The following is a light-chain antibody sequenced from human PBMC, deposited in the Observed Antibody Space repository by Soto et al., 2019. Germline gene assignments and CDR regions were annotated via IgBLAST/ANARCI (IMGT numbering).Light chain of an antibody. CDR3: QSYDSSLSGSV. CDR2: GNS. V-gene: IGLV1-40*01. J-gene: IGLJ7*01. Sequence: QSVLTQPPSVSGAPGQRVTISCTGSSSNIGAGYDVHWYQQLPGTAPKLLIYGNSNRPSGVPDRFSGCKSGTSASLAITGLQAEDEADYYCQSYDSSLSGSVFGGGTQLTVL. CDR1: SSNIGAGYD.